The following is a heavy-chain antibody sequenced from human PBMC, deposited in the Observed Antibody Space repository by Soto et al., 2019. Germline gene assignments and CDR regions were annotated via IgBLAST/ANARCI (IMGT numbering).Heavy chain of an antibody. CDR2: ISYNGNEE. CDR3: AKDLYSSGWSYFFDN. Sequence: VQLVESGGGVVQPGRSLRLSCAASGFTFSTYAMHWVRQAPGKGLEWVAIISYNGNEEYSADSVKGRFTISRDNSKKTLYLQMNSLRAEDTAVYYCAKDLYSSGWSYFFDNWGQGTLVTVSS. CDR1: GFTFSTYA. V-gene: IGHV3-30*18. J-gene: IGHJ4*02. D-gene: IGHD3-22*01.